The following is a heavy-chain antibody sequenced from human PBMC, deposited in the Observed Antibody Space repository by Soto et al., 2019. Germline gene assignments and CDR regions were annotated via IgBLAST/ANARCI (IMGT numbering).Heavy chain of an antibody. CDR2: IYYSGTT. Sequence: SETLSLTCTVSGGSISSYYWSWIRQPPGQGLEWIGYIYYSGTTNYNPSLKSRVTISVDTSKNQFSLKLSSVTAADTALYYCARRYGSCFDYWGQGTLVTVSS. CDR3: ARRYGSCFDY. D-gene: IGHD5-18*01. J-gene: IGHJ4*02. V-gene: IGHV4-59*08. CDR1: GGSISSYY.